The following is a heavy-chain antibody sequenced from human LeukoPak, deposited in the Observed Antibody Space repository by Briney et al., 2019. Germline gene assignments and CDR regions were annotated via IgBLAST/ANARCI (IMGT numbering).Heavy chain of an antibody. CDR1: GGSISGYY. Sequence: TSKTLSLTCTVSGGSISGYYWSWIRQPPGKGLEWIGCIFYSGSTNYNPSLRSRVTISVDTSESQFSLSLSSVTAADTAVYYCARHHSSSMYYFDYWGQGTLVTVSS. CDR3: ARHHSSSMYYFDY. D-gene: IGHD6-6*01. J-gene: IGHJ4*02. V-gene: IGHV4-59*01. CDR2: IFYSGST.